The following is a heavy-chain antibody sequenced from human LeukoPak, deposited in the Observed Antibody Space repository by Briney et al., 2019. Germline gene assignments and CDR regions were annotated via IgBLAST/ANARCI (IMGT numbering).Heavy chain of an antibody. CDR1: GFTFSSYR. D-gene: IGHD2-15*01. Sequence: GGSLRLSCAASGFTFSSYRMTWVRQAPGKGLEWVSAISGSGGSTYYADSVKGRFTISRDNSKNTLYLQMNSLRAEDTAVYYCAKYPDVEVAAVLDYFDYWGQGTLVTVSS. CDR3: AKYPDVEVAAVLDYFDY. CDR2: ISGSGGST. V-gene: IGHV3-23*01. J-gene: IGHJ4*02.